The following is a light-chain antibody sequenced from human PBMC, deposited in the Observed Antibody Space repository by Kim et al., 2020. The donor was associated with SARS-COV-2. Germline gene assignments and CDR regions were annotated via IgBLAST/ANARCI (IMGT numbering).Light chain of an antibody. CDR2: EGS. J-gene: IGLJ2*01. V-gene: IGLV2-23*03. Sequence: AIPLSCPGTSRDVGSYNLVSWYHQHPGKAPKLMIYEGSKRPSGVSNRFSGSKSGNTASLTISGLQAEDEADYYCCSYAGSSTFVVFGGGTQLTVL. CDR1: SRDVGSYNL. CDR3: CSYAGSSTFVV.